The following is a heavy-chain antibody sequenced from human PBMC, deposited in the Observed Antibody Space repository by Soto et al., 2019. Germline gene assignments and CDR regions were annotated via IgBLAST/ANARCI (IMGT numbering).Heavy chain of an antibody. J-gene: IGHJ4*02. D-gene: IGHD3-9*01. V-gene: IGHV1-46*03. CDR1: GYGNTVDL. CDR2: IHPGAGST. Sequence: PVKVARKRSGYGNTVDLLDRLRLTTGQGLEWMGIIHPGAGSTTYAQNFQGRVTMTSDTPTSTVFMELSSLRSDDTAVYYCARVTVNNVLAGPFDYWGQGTPVTVSS. CDR3: ARVTVNNVLAGPFDY.